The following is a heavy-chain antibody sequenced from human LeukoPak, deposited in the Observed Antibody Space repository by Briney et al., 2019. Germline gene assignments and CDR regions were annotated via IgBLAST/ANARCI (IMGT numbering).Heavy chain of an antibody. J-gene: IGHJ4*02. CDR3: AREESGIIVGATNY. Sequence: GASVKVSCKASGYTFTSYGISWVRQAPGQGLEWMGWISAYNGNTNYAQKLQGRVTMTTDTSTSTAYMELRSLRSDDTAVYYCAREESGIIVGATNYWGQGTLVTVSS. CDR2: ISAYNGNT. D-gene: IGHD1-26*01. V-gene: IGHV1-18*01. CDR1: GYTFTSYG.